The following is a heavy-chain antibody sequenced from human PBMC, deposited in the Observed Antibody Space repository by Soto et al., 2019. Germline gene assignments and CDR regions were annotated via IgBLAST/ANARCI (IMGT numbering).Heavy chain of an antibody. CDR3: ARGLGSGYYYYYGMDV. CDR1: GGSFSGYY. CDR2: INHSGSA. J-gene: IGHJ6*01. Sequence: TETLSLTCAVYGGSFSGYYWSFIRQPPGKGLEWIGEINHSGSANYNPSLKIRVTISVDTSKNQFSPKLSSVTAADTAVYYCARGLGSGYYYYYGMDVWGQGTTVT. V-gene: IGHV4-34*01. D-gene: IGHD3-3*01.